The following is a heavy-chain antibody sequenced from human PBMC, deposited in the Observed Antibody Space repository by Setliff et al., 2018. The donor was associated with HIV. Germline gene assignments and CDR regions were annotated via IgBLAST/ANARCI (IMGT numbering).Heavy chain of an antibody. CDR1: GFTFDDYA. J-gene: IGHJ4*02. CDR2: IAWHGGDP. CDR3: AKVSQWLSPGGYFDY. Sequence: QSGGSLRLSCAASGFTFDDYAMHWVRQAPGKGLEWVSGIAWHGGDPRYADSVEGRFTISRDNAENSLYLQMNSLRPEDSALYYCAKVSQWLSPGGYFDYWGQGTLVTVSS. D-gene: IGHD6-19*01. V-gene: IGHV3-9*01.